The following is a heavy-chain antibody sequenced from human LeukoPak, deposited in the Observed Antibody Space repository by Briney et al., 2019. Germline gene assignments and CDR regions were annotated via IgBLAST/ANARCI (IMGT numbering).Heavy chain of an antibody. V-gene: IGHV4-59*01. CDR1: GGSISSYY. D-gene: IGHD7-27*01. Sequence: SETLSLTCTVSGGSISSYYWSWIRQPPRKGLEWIGYIYYSGSTNYNPSLKSRVTISVHPSKNQFSLKLSSVTAADTAVYYCARDENWGDAFDIWGQGTMVTVSS. CDR2: IYYSGST. J-gene: IGHJ3*02. CDR3: ARDENWGDAFDI.